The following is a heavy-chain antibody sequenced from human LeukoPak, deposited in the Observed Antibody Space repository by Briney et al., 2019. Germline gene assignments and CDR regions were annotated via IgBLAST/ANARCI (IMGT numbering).Heavy chain of an antibody. Sequence: SAKVSCKASGGTFSSYAISWVRQAPGQGLEWMGRIIPILGIANYAQKFQGRVTITADKSTSTAYMELSSLRSEDTAVYYCAREDYGDYGTNDYWGQGTLVTVSS. D-gene: IGHD4-17*01. CDR2: IIPILGIA. V-gene: IGHV1-69*04. J-gene: IGHJ4*02. CDR3: AREDYGDYGTNDY. CDR1: GGTFSSYA.